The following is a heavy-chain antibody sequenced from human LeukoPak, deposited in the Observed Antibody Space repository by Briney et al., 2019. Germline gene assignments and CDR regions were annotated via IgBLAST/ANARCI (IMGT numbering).Heavy chain of an antibody. CDR2: MNPNSGNT. J-gene: IGHJ6*02. Sequence: ASVKVSCKASGYTFTSYDINWVRQAPGQGLEWMGWMNPNSGNTAYAQKFQGRVTMTRNTSISTAYMELSSLRSEDTAVYYCARKSDFWSGYNYYYGMDVWGQGTTVTVSS. CDR1: GYTFTSYD. CDR3: ARKSDFWSGYNYYYGMDV. V-gene: IGHV1-8*01. D-gene: IGHD3-3*01.